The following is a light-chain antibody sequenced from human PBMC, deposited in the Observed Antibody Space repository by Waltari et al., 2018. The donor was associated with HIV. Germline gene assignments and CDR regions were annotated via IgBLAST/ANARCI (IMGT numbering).Light chain of an antibody. CDR3: QSADNSGTYV. CDR1: ALPKKS. Sequence: SYELTQPPSVSVSPGQTARITCSGDALPKKSAYWYTQKPGQAPGMVIYKDTERPSGIPERFHGSSTGKKVKLNISGVQAEDEADYYCQSADNSGTYVFGTGTKVTVL. V-gene: IGLV3-25*03. CDR2: KDT. J-gene: IGLJ1*01.